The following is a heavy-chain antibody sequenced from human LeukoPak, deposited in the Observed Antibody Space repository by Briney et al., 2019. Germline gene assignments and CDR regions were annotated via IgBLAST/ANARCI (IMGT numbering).Heavy chain of an antibody. Sequence: GGSLRLSCAASGFTFSSYAMSWVRQAPGKGLEWVSAISGSGGSTYYADSVKGRFTISRDNSKNTLYLQMNSLRAEDTAVYYCEHGGEMATSYYWGQGTLVTVSS. J-gene: IGHJ4*02. CDR2: ISGSGGST. CDR3: EHGGEMATSYY. D-gene: IGHD5-24*01. V-gene: IGHV3-23*01. CDR1: GFTFSSYA.